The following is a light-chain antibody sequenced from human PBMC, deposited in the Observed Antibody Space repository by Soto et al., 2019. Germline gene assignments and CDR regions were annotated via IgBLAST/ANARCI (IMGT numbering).Light chain of an antibody. CDR1: QGIRTG. J-gene: IGKJ5*01. V-gene: IGKV1-6*01. Sequence: AIQMTQSPSSLSASVGDRVTITCRASQGIRTGLAWYQQKPGKAPNLLIYETSNLQSEVPSRFSGSGYDTDSPLPIRTLNPKNFAIYSGLQDHDYPTTFGKGTRLEIK. CDR3: LQDHDYPTT. CDR2: ETS.